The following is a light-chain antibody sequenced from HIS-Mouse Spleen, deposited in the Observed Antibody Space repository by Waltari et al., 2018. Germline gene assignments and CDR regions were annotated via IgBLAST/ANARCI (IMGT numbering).Light chain of an antibody. CDR1: QSVSRSY. Sequence: EIVLTQSPGTLSLSPGERATLSCRASQSVSRSYLAWYQQKPGQAPRLLIYGASSSATGIPDRCSGSGSGTDFTLTISRLEPEDFAVYYCQQYGSSPSWTFGQGTKVEIK. J-gene: IGKJ1*01. V-gene: IGKV3-20*01. CDR3: QQYGSSPSWT. CDR2: GAS.